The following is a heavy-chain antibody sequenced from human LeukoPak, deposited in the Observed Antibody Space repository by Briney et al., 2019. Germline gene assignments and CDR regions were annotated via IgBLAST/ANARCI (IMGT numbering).Heavy chain of an antibody. D-gene: IGHD3-10*01. V-gene: IGHV3-43*02. J-gene: IGHJ6*02. Sequence: GGSLRLSCAASGFTFGHYAMHWVRQAPGRGLEWVSLISGDGDGTYYADSVKGRFTISRDTSRNSLYLEMDSLRTEVTALYYCAKDRGGYYGSGTSYYFYGMDVWGRGTTVTVSS. CDR2: ISGDGDGT. CDR1: GFTFGHYA. CDR3: AKDRGGYYGSGTSYYFYGMDV.